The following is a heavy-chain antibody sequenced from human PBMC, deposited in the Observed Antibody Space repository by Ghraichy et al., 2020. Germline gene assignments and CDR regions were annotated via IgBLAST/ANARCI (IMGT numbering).Heavy chain of an antibody. Sequence: GGSLILSCAASGFTFNNYAMSWVRQAPGKGLEWVSSVRGSGDDTYYADSVKGRFTISRDNSKNTLYLQMNSLRAEDTAVYFCAKDPSYYYYDANFDSWGQGTLVTVSS. J-gene: IGHJ4*02. CDR1: GFTFNNYA. CDR2: VRGSGDDT. D-gene: IGHD3-22*01. CDR3: AKDPSYYYYDANFDS. V-gene: IGHV3-23*01.